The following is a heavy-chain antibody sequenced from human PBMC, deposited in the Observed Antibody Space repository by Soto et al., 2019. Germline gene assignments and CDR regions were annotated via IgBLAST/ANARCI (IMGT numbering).Heavy chain of an antibody. Sequence: PSETLSLTCTVSGGSISSYYWSWIRQPPGKGLEWIGYIYYSGSTNYNPSLKSRVTISVDTSKNQFSLKLSSATAADTDVYYCARDSMVRGLSYGMDVWGQGTTVTVSS. CDR3: ARDSMVRGLSYGMDV. V-gene: IGHV4-59*01. J-gene: IGHJ6*02. D-gene: IGHD3-10*01. CDR2: IYYSGST. CDR1: GGSISSYY.